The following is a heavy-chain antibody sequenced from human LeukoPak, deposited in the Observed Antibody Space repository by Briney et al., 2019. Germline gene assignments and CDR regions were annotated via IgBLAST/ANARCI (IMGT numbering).Heavy chain of an antibody. CDR1: GGSFSSDTSY. Sequence: SQTLSLTCTVSGGSFSSDTSYWSWIRQPPGKGLEWIGEINHSGSTNYNPSLKSRVTISVDTSKNQFSLKLSSVTAADTAVYYRARGAPYDILTGYYLDWFDPWGQGTLVTVSS. V-gene: IGHV4-34*01. J-gene: IGHJ5*02. D-gene: IGHD3-9*01. CDR3: ARGAPYDILTGYYLDWFDP. CDR2: INHSGST.